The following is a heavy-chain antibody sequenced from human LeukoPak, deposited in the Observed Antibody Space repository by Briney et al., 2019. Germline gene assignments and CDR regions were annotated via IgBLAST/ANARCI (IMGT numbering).Heavy chain of an antibody. J-gene: IGHJ4*02. D-gene: IGHD2-2*01. CDR3: AKTLYCSSTSCMKTFDY. V-gene: IGHV3-11*04. CDR1: GFTFSDYY. Sequence: PGGSLRLSCAASGFTFSDYYMSWIRQAPGKGLGWVSYISSSGSTIYYADSVKGRFTISRDNAKNSLYLQMNSLRAEDTAVYYCAKTLYCSSTSCMKTFDYWGQGTLVTVSS. CDR2: ISSSGSTI.